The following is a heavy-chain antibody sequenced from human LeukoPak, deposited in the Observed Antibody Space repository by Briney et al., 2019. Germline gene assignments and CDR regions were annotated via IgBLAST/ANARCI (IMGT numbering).Heavy chain of an antibody. CDR3: ARSYSSGWYYFDY. J-gene: IGHJ4*02. D-gene: IGHD6-19*01. Sequence: PGGSLRLSCAASGFTVSGNYMSWVRQAPGKGLEWVSVIYSGGSTYYADSVKGRFTISRDNSKNTLYLQMNSLRAEDTAVYYCARSYSSGWYYFDYWGQGTLVTVSS. CDR2: IYSGGST. V-gene: IGHV3-53*01. CDR1: GFTVSGNY.